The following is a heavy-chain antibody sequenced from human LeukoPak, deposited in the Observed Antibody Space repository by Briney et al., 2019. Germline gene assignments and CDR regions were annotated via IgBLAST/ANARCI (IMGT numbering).Heavy chain of an antibody. J-gene: IGHJ5*02. CDR2: TNADGSST. Sequence: PGGSLRLSCVASGFTFSSYWMHWVRQAPGKGLVWVSRTNADGSSTNYADSVKGRFTISRDNAKNTLYLQMNSLRAEDTAMYYCVESSSGYSSGWYDNWGQGTLVTVSS. CDR1: GFTFSSYW. V-gene: IGHV3-74*01. CDR3: VESSSGYSSGWYDN. D-gene: IGHD6-19*01.